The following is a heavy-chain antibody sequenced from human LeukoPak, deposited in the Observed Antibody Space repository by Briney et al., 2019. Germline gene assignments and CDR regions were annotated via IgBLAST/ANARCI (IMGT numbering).Heavy chain of an antibody. CDR1: GFSISTSYF. CDR2: VSHTGTT. D-gene: IGHD2-8*01. Sequence: PSETLSLTSVVSGFSISTSYFWGWIRQSPGKGLEWICCVSHTGTTYYNPSLKKRGTISIDMSKNHFSRNVTSVTATASAVYYCARVSGVIMMYAPRLLPDLWGQGTRVTVSS. V-gene: IGHV4-38-2*01. CDR3: ARVSGVIMMYAPRLLPDL. J-gene: IGHJ5*02.